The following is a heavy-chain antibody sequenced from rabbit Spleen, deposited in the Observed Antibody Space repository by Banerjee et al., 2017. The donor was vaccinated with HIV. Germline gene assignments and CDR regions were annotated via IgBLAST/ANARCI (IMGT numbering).Heavy chain of an antibody. CDR2: IYAGSSGTT. J-gene: IGHJ4*01. V-gene: IGHV1S40*01. CDR3: VRDQAGDADYGPYYLNL. D-gene: IGHD2-1*01. CDR1: GFSFSGSHY. Sequence: QSLEESGGDLVKPGASLTLTCTASGFSFSGSHYMCWVRQAPGKGLEWIACIYAGSSGTTYYTSWAKGRFTISKTSSTTVTLQMTSLTAADTATYFCVRDQAGDADYGPYYLNLWGQGTLVTVS.